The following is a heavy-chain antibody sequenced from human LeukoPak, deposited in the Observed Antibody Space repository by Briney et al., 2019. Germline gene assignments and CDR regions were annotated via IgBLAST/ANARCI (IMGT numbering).Heavy chain of an antibody. CDR2: VGTYTGRT. D-gene: IGHD2-8*01. J-gene: IGHJ1*01. CDR3: ASCHCTNGVCYGECEYFQH. V-gene: IGHV1-18*01. CDR1: GYTFTKYG. Sequence: ASVKVSCKASGYTFTKYGITWVRQAPGQGLEWMGWVGTYTGRTNYAQNLQGRVTMTTDTSTRTAYMELGSLRSDDTAVYYCASCHCTNGVCYGECEYFQHWGQGTLVTVSS.